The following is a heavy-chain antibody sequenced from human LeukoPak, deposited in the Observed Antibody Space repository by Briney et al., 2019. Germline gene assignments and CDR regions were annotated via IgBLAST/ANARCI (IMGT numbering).Heavy chain of an antibody. Sequence: PSETLSLTCTVPGGSISSSSYYWGWIRQPPGTGLEWIGSIYYSGSTYYNPSLKSRVTISVDTSKNQFSLKLTSVTAADTAVYYCARYRAFDIWGRGTLVTVSS. J-gene: IGHJ3*02. V-gene: IGHV4-39*07. CDR3: ARYRAFDI. CDR1: GGSISSSSYY. CDR2: IYYSGST.